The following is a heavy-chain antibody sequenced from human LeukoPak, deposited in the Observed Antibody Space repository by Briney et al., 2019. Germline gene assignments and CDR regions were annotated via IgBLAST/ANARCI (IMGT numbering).Heavy chain of an antibody. V-gene: IGHV4-38-2*02. CDR2: IHHSGDT. J-gene: IGHJ4*02. Sequence: SETLSLTCTVSGYSITSIYYWGWIRQPPGKGLEWIGSIHHSGDTVYNPSLKSRVTISVDTSKSQFSLKLSSVTAADTAVYYCARSYASSGFDHWGQGTLVTVSS. CDR1: GYSITSIYY. D-gene: IGHD3-16*01. CDR3: ARSYASSGFDH.